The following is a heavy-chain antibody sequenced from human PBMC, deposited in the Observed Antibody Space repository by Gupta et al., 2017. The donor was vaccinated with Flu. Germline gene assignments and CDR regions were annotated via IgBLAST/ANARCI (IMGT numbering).Heavy chain of an antibody. D-gene: IGHD5-18*01. V-gene: IGHV3-23*01. CDR1: GFSFSCYS. CDR3: AKVSPRTIHEHYYYGMDV. J-gene: IGHJ6*02. CDR2: ISGSGGST. Sequence: EVELLVTWGCVVQPLGSLRLACAVSGFSFSCYSMCWVRKAPGKGLEWVSAISGSGGSTYYADSVEGRFTISRGNSKNTLYLQMNSLRAEDTAVYYCAKVSPRTIHEHYYYGMDVWGQGTTVTVSS.